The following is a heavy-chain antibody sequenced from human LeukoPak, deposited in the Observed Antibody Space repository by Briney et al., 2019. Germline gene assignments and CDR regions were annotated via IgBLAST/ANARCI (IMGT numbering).Heavy chain of an antibody. D-gene: IGHD6-19*01. CDR1: GGSFSNYY. J-gene: IGHJ4*02. CDR2: INHSGST. Sequence: SETLSLTCAVYGGSFSNYYWSWIRQPPGKGLEWIGEINHSGSTNYNPSLKSRVTISVDTSKNQFSLKLSSVTAADTAVYYCARGRIAVRSRPIDYWGQGTLVTVSS. CDR3: ARGRIAVRSRPIDY. V-gene: IGHV4-34*01.